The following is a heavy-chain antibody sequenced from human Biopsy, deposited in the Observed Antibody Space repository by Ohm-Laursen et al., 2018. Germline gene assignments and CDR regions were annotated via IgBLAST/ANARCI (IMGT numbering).Heavy chain of an antibody. CDR1: GFTVSDNH. J-gene: IGHJ5*02. Sequence: GSLRLSCTASGFTVSDNHISWIRQAPGKGLQWVSLIYSDGNTYYADSVKGRFTISRDNAKKSLYLRMNGLRAKDTAVYYCARVMSDSSGFARRVAGVDLWGQGTLVTVSS. CDR2: IYSDGNT. CDR3: ARVMSDSSGFARRVAGVDL. D-gene: IGHD3-22*01. V-gene: IGHV3-66*01.